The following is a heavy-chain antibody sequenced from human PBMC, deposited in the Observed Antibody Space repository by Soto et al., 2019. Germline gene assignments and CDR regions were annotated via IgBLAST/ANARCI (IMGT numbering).Heavy chain of an antibody. CDR2: ISYDGSNK. Sequence: GGSLRLSCAASGFTFSSYAMHWVRQAPGKGLEWVAVISYDGSNKYYADSVKGRFTISRDNSKNTLYLQMNSLRAEDTAVYYCARALTRIAVAGTVGYWGQGTLVTVSS. D-gene: IGHD6-19*01. CDR1: GFTFSSYA. V-gene: IGHV3-30-3*01. J-gene: IGHJ4*02. CDR3: ARALTRIAVAGTVGY.